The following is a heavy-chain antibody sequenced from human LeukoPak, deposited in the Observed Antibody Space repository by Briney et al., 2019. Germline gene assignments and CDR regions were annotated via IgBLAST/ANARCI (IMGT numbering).Heavy chain of an antibody. CDR1: GFTFSSYS. Sequence: GGSLRLSCAASGFTFSSYSMKWVRQAQGKGLEWGSSIHSSSNYINYVDSVKGRFTISRDNAKNSLYLQMNSLRVEDTAVYYCAVDYDYWSAFLSGSRMTPKRGGQGTLVTVSS. CDR3: AVDYDYWSAFLSGSRMTPKR. D-gene: IGHD3-3*01. J-gene: IGHJ4*02. CDR2: IHSSSNYI. V-gene: IGHV3-21*06.